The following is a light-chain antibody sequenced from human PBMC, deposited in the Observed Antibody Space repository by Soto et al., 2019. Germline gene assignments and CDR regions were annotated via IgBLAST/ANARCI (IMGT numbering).Light chain of an antibody. Sequence: EIVLTQSPGTLSLSTGERATLCCRASQSVSSSYLAWYQQKPGQAPRLLIYGASTRATGIPARFSGSGSGTEFTLTISSLQSEDFAVYYCQQYNNWPPTFGQGTKVHIK. CDR2: GAS. CDR3: QQYNNWPPT. J-gene: IGKJ1*01. V-gene: IGKV3-15*01. CDR1: QSVSSSY.